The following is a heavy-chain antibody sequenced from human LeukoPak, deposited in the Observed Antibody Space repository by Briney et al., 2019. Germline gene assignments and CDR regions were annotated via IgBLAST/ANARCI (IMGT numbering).Heavy chain of an antibody. Sequence: KPSETLSLICTVSGGSVSSGTYYWSWIRQPPGKGLEWIGSIYYGGSTYYNPSLKSRVTISVDTSKNQFSLKLSSVTAADTAVYYCARHLTFYCSGGSCYRYNGWFDPWGQGTLVTVSS. J-gene: IGHJ5*02. CDR2: IYYGGST. D-gene: IGHD2-15*01. V-gene: IGHV4-39*01. CDR1: GGSVSSGTYY. CDR3: ARHLTFYCSGGSCYRYNGWFDP.